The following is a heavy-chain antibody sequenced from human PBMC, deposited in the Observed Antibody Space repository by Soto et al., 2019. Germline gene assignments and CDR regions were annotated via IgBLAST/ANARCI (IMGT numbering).Heavy chain of an antibody. D-gene: IGHD1-20*01. CDR3: ARDNWNYYGMDV. CDR1: GGSISSYY. CDR2: IYYSGST. Sequence: SETLSLTCTVSGGSISSYYWSWIRQPPGKGLEWIGYIYYSGSTNYNPSLKSRVTISVDTSKNQFSLKLSSVTAADTAVYYCARDNWNYYGMDVWGQGTTVTVSS. V-gene: IGHV4-59*01. J-gene: IGHJ6*02.